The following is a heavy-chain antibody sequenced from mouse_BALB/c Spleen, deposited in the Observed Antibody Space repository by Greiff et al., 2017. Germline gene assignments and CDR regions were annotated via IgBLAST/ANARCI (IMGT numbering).Heavy chain of an antibody. Sequence: EVKLMESGGGLVKPGGSLKLSCAASGFTFSSYTMSWVRQTPEKRLEWVATISSGGGNTYYPDSVKGRFTISRDNAKNNLYLQMSSLRSEDTALYYCARGGLNAMDYWGQGTSVTVSS. CDR2: ISSGGGNT. CDR3: ARGGLNAMDY. CDR1: GFTFSSYT. V-gene: IGHV5-9*03. D-gene: IGHD1-1*02. J-gene: IGHJ4*01.